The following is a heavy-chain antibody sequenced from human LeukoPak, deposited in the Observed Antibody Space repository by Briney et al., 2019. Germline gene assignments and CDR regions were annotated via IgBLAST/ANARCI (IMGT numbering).Heavy chain of an antibody. D-gene: IGHD3-16*02. V-gene: IGHV1-18*04. J-gene: IGHJ4*02. Sequence: ASVKVSCKASGYTFTSYGISWVRQAPGQGLEWMGSISPYTGNTKYAERLQDRVIMTTDTSMRTAYMELRSLRSDDTAVFYCARDQYDSVWGSYRPYFDYWGQGTLVTVSS. CDR3: ARDQYDSVWGSYRPYFDY. CDR1: GYTFTSYG. CDR2: ISPYTGNT.